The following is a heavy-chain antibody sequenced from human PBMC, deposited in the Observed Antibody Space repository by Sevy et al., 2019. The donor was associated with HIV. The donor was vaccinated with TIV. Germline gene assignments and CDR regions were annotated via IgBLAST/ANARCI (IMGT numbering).Heavy chain of an antibody. CDR2: ISSSSSYI. Sequence: GGFLRLSCAASGFTFSSYSMNWVRQAPGKGLEWVSSISSSSSYIYYADSVKGRFTISRDNAKNSLYLQMNSLRAEDTAVYYCARDLRRSSYDFRSGYSGMDVWGQGTTVTVSS. V-gene: IGHV3-21*01. D-gene: IGHD3-3*01. CDR3: ARDLRRSSYDFRSGYSGMDV. J-gene: IGHJ6*02. CDR1: GFTFSSYS.